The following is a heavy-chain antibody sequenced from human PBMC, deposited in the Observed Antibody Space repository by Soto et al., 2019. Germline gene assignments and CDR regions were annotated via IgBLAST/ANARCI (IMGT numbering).Heavy chain of an antibody. CDR1: GGSFSGYY. V-gene: IGHV4-34*01. J-gene: IGHJ4*02. Sequence: SETQSLTCAVYGGSFSGYYWSWIRQPPGKGLEWIGEINHSGSTNYNPSLKSRVTISVDTSKNQFSLKLSSVTAADTAVYYCASGEVRAVSYFDYWGQGTLVTVSS. CDR2: INHSGST. D-gene: IGHD2-8*01. CDR3: ASGEVRAVSYFDY.